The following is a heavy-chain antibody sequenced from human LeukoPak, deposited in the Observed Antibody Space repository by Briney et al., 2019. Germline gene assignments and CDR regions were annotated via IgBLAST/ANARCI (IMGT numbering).Heavy chain of an antibody. CDR1: GFTFSSYE. Sequence: GGSLRLSCVASGFTFSSYEMNWVRQAPGKGLEWVSYISNSGSTMYYADSVKGRFTIPRGNAKNSLYLQMNSLRAEDTAVYYCARDWRHRDYGSGSLDYWGQGALVTVSS. CDR2: ISNSGSTM. J-gene: IGHJ4*02. D-gene: IGHD3-10*01. CDR3: ARDWRHRDYGSGSLDY. V-gene: IGHV3-48*03.